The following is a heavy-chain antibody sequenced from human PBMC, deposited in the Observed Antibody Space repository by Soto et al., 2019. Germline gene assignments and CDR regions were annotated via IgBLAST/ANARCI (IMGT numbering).Heavy chain of an antibody. D-gene: IGHD3-10*01. CDR1: SGSFSGHY. J-gene: IGHJ5*02. Sequence: PSETLSLTCTVYSGSFSGHYWSWIRQPPGKGLEWIGEINHSGSTNYNPSLKSRVTISVDTSKTQFSQKLSSVTAADTAVYYCSYGSGRVNWFDPWGQGTLVTVSS. CDR2: INHSGST. V-gene: IGHV4-34*01. CDR3: SYGSGRVNWFDP.